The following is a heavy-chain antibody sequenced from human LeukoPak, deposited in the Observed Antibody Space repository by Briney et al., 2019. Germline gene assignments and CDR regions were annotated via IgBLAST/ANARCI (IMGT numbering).Heavy chain of an antibody. D-gene: IGHD1-26*01. CDR2: ISYDGSNK. CDR1: GFTFSSYA. Sequence: GRSLRLSCAASGFTFSSYAMHWVRQAPGKGLEWVAVISYDGSNKYYADSVKGRFTISRDNSKNTLYLQMNSLRAEDTAVYYCARERWDDAFDIWGQGTMVTVPS. J-gene: IGHJ3*02. CDR3: ARERWDDAFDI. V-gene: IGHV3-30*04.